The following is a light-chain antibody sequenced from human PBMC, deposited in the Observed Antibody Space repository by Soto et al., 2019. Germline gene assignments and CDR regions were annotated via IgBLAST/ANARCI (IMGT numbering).Light chain of an antibody. CDR1: SSNIGSET. CDR3: AAWDDSLKGWV. V-gene: IGLV1-44*01. Sequence: QSVLTQPPSASGSPGQRVTISCSGSSSNIGSETVNWYQQVPGTAPKLLIYANNQRPSGVPDRFSVSKSGTSASLAIGGLQSEDEADYYCAAWDDSLKGWVFGGGTKPPS. CDR2: ANN. J-gene: IGLJ3*02.